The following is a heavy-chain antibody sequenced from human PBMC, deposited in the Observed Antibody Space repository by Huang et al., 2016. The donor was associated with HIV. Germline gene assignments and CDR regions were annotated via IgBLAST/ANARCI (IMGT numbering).Heavy chain of an antibody. CDR3: ARGVFDGVWSGDLLPHFYYMDV. Sequence: QVQLVQSGAEMKKPGSSVKVSCTAPGGTFSSYGISWVRQAPGQGLEWMGGIVPIFRRTDYAQKVQGRLTSTADESTSTAYMELSSLRSQDSAIYFCARGVFDGVWSGDLLPHFYYMDVWGKGTTVTISS. CDR1: GGTFSSYG. V-gene: IGHV1-69*13. J-gene: IGHJ6*03. D-gene: IGHD3-10*01. CDR2: IVPIFRRT.